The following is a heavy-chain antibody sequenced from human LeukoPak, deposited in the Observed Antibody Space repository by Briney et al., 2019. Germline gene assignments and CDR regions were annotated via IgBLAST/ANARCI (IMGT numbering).Heavy chain of an antibody. D-gene: IGHD3-22*01. CDR3: ARDPCDSSAQTQAFDI. J-gene: IGHJ3*02. V-gene: IGHV3-48*04. CDR1: GFTFSSYS. CDR2: ISSSSSTI. Sequence: GGSLRLSCAASGFTFSSYSMNWVRQAPGKGLEWVSYISSSSSTIYYADSVKGRFTISRDNAKNSLYLQMNSLRAEDTAVYYCARDPCDSSAQTQAFDIWGQGTMVTVSS.